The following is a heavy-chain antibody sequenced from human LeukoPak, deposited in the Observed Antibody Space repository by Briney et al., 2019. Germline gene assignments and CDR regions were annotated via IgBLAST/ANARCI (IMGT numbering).Heavy chain of an antibody. CDR1: GGSISSGGYS. J-gene: IGHJ4*02. Sequence: SETLSLTCAVSGGSISSGGYSWRWIRQPPGKGLEWIGYIYHSGSTYYNPSLKSRVTISVDRSMNQFSLKLSSVTAADTAVYYCARLPYCSSTSCYGEMDYWGQGTLVTVSS. CDR3: ARLPYCSSTSCYGEMDY. D-gene: IGHD2-2*01. CDR2: IYHSGST. V-gene: IGHV4-30-2*01.